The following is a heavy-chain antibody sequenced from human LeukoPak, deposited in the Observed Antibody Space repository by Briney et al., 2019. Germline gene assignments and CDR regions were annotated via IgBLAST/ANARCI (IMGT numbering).Heavy chain of an antibody. CDR1: GFTVSSND. Sequence: GGSLRLSCAASGFTVSSNDMSWVRQAPGKGLEWVAVISYDGKKRFYADSVEGRFTISRDNSKNTVDLQMNSLRAEDMAVYYCARDWGYDSGTYCVYWGQGTLVTVSS. D-gene: IGHD3-10*01. V-gene: IGHV3-30*03. CDR2: ISYDGKKR. CDR3: ARDWGYDSGTYCVY. J-gene: IGHJ4*02.